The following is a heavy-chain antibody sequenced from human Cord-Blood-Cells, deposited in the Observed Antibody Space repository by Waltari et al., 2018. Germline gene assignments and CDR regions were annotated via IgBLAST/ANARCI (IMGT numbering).Heavy chain of an antibody. CDR2: INHSGST. CDR3: ARARRPPRILEFDP. J-gene: IGHJ5*02. D-gene: IGHD2-15*01. CDR1: GGSFSGYY. V-gene: IGHV4-34*01. Sequence: QVQLQQWGAGLLKPSETLSLTCAVYGGSFSGYYWSWIRQPPGKGLEWIGEINHSGSTNDNPSLKSRVTIAVDTSKNQFSLKLSSVTAADTAVYYCARARRPPRILEFDPWGQGTLVTVSS.